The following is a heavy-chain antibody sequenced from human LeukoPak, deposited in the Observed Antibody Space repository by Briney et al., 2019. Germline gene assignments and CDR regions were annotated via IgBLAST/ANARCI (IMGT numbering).Heavy chain of an antibody. V-gene: IGHV4-39*01. Sequence: PSETLSLTCTVSGGSISSSGYDWGWIRQPPGKGLEWIGSTYYSGSTYYNPSLKSRVTISVDTSKNQFSLNLSSVTAADTAVYYCARQSNWFDPWGQGTLVTVSS. J-gene: IGHJ5*02. CDR1: GGSISSSGYD. CDR3: ARQSNWFDP. CDR2: TYYSGST.